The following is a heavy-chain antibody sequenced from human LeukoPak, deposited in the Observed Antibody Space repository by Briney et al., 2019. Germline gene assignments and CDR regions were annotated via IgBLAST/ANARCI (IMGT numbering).Heavy chain of an antibody. J-gene: IGHJ4*02. CDR2: ISNDGSNK. Sequence: GRSLRLSCAASGFTFSDYGLHWVRQAPGKGPEWVAIISNDGSNKYYANSVKGRFTISRDNSKNTLYLQMNSLRAEDTAVYYCAHDGTDWSPDYWGQGTLVTVSS. CDR3: AHDGTDWSPDY. D-gene: IGHD3-9*01. CDR1: GFTFSDYG. V-gene: IGHV3-30*18.